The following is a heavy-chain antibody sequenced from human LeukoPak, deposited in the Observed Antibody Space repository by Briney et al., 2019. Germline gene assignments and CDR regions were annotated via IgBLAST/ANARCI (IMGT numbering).Heavy chain of an antibody. J-gene: IGHJ6*02. Sequence: PSETLSLTRTVSGGSISSYYWSWIRQPPGKGLEWIGYIYYSGSTNYNPSLKSRVTISVDTSKNQFSLKLSSVTVADTAVYYCARLPLAAAGRGYYYYYGMDVWGQGTTVTVSS. V-gene: IGHV4-59*08. D-gene: IGHD6-13*01. CDR2: IYYSGST. CDR1: GGSISSYY. CDR3: ARLPLAAAGRGYYYYYGMDV.